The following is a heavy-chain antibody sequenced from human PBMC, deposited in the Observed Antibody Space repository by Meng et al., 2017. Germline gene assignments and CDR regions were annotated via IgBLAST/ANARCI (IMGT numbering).Heavy chain of an antibody. CDR1: GYNFPDYY. D-gene: IGHD6-25*01. CDR3: ARDEDISAAGKLFGDY. Sequence: QVHLGRAGAEVKKPGASVKVSCKPSGYNFPDYYIHWVRRAPGQGLEWMGRINPKSGDTHYAQKFQARVTMTGDTSISTAYMELSGLRSDDTAMYYCARDEDISAAGKLFGDYWGQGTLVTVSS. J-gene: IGHJ4*02. CDR2: INPKSGDT. V-gene: IGHV1-2*06.